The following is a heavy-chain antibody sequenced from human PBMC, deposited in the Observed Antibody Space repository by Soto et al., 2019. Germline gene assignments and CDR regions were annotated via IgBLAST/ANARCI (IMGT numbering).Heavy chain of an antibody. D-gene: IGHD5-12*01. Sequence: QVQLVESGGGVVQPGRSLRLSCAASGFTFTSYAMHWVRQVPGKGLEWVAVISYDGRNKYYADSVKGRFTISRDNSKNTLDLQMNSLRAEDTAVYYCAKDLLYSGYGLPTRSLDIWGEGTMVTVSS. V-gene: IGHV3-30*18. CDR2: ISYDGRNK. CDR1: GFTFTSYA. CDR3: AKDLLYSGYGLPTRSLDI. J-gene: IGHJ3*02.